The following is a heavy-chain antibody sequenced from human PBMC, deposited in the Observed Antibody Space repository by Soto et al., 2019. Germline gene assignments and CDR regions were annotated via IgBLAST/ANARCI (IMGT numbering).Heavy chain of an antibody. Sequence: VQLLESGGDLVQPGGSLRLSCVASGFILNNYAMSWVRQAPGKGLEWVSTIGGTDGDSDGVPWYEDSVKGRFTISRDSSANTLFLHMANLRAEDSALSYCVKRGRTGGAFDFWGPGTTVVVSS. CDR2: IGGTDGDSDGVP. V-gene: IGHV3-23*01. J-gene: IGHJ3*01. CDR3: VKRGRTGGAFDF. D-gene: IGHD2-2*01. CDR1: GFILNNYA.